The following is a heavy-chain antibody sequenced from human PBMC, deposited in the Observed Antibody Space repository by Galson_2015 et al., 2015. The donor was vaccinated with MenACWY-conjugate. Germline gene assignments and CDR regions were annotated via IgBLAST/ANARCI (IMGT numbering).Heavy chain of an antibody. Sequence: SLRLSCAASEFTFTSDDMNWFRQAPGKGLEWVSAISGGGTYYADSVKGRFTISRDNSKSTLYLQMNSLRVEDTAVYFCAKRGGVIKVAGYGYGMDVSSHATAVTASS. CDR2: ISGGGT. D-gene: IGHD6-19*01. V-gene: IGHV3-23*01. CDR1: EFTFTSDD. J-gene: IGHJ6*02. CDR3: AKRGGVIKVAGYGYGMDV.